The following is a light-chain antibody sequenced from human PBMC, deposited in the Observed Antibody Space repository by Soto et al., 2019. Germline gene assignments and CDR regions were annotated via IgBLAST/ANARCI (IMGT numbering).Light chain of an antibody. J-gene: IGLJ1*01. CDR2: DVY. CDR3: TSYTSTSTPYV. CDR1: SSDIGRYTY. Sequence: QSVLTEPGSVSGSPGQSIAISCAGTSSDIGRYTYVSWYQQHPGKAPKLIIYDVYNRPSGVSTRFSGSKSGNTASLTISGLQAEDEADYYCTSYTSTSTPYVFGGGTKVTVL. V-gene: IGLV2-14*01.